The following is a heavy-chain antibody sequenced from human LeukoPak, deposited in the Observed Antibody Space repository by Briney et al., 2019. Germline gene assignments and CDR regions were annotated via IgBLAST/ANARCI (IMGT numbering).Heavy chain of an antibody. D-gene: IGHD1-26*01. J-gene: IGHJ4*02. CDR3: AREYSGSYWTGYYFDY. V-gene: IGHV4-4*07. CDR2: IYNRGTT. Sequence: SETLSLTCTVSGGSIRSYYGSWIRQPAGRGREWSGRIYNRGTTNYNPSLKGRVPMSVDPSQNHLSLKLSSVTAADTAVYYCAREYSGSYWTGYYFDYWGQGTLVTVSS. CDR1: GGSIRSYY.